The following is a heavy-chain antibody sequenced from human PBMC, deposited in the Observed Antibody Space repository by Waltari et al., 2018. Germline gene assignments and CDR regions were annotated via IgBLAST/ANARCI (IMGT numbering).Heavy chain of an antibody. CDR1: GGSITSGSHY. J-gene: IGHJ2*01. Sequence: QVHLQESGPGLVEASATLSLTCTVSGGSITSGSHYWGWIRQQQGKGLEWIGYIYYGGYTEYNPSLDSRVTISQDTSKNQISLNLRSLTVADSAVYYCARDRPCIDGVCYQYWYFDLWGRGTAVTVSA. D-gene: IGHD2-8*01. CDR3: ARDRPCIDGVCYQYWYFDL. CDR2: IYYGGYT. V-gene: IGHV4-31*03.